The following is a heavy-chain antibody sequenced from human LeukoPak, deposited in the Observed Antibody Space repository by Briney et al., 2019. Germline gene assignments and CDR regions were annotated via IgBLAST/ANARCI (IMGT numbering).Heavy chain of an antibody. J-gene: IGHJ4*02. CDR1: GNYW. CDR2: INGDGSWT. V-gene: IGHV3-74*01. D-gene: IGHD2/OR15-2a*01. CDR3: VSFYETY. Sequence: GGSLRLSCAASGNYWMHWVRQAPGKGLVWVSHINGDGSWTTYADSVKGRFTISKDNAKNTVYLQMNSLRAEDTAVYYCVSFYETYWGRGTLVTVSS.